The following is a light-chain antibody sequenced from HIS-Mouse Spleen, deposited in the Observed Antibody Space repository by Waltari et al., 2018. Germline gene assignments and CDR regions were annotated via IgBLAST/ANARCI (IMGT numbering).Light chain of an antibody. J-gene: IGLJ3*02. Sequence: QSVLTQPPSASVTPGQRVTISCSGSSSNIGSNYVYWYQQLPGTAPKLLIYRNNPRPSGVPDRFSGSKSGTSASLAISGLRSEDEADYYCAAWDDSLSGPVFGGGTKLTVL. CDR3: AAWDDSLSGPV. CDR1: SSNIGSNY. V-gene: IGLV1-47*01. CDR2: RNN.